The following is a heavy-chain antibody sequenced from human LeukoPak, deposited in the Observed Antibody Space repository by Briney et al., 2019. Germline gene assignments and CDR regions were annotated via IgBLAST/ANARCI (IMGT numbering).Heavy chain of an antibody. D-gene: IGHD3-10*01. CDR3: ARERAPRYGSGSFFDY. CDR2: ISYDGSNK. CDR1: GSTFSSYA. Sequence: GRSLRLSCAAAGSTFSSYAMHWVRQAPGKGLEWVAVISYDGSNKYYADSVKGRFTISRDNSKNTLYLQMNSLRAEDTAVYYCARERAPRYGSGSFFDYWGQGTLVTVSS. V-gene: IGHV3-30-3*01. J-gene: IGHJ4*02.